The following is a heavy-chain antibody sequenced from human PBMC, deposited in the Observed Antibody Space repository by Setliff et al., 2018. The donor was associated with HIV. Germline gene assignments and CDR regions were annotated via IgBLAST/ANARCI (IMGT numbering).Heavy chain of an antibody. Sequence: LSDHYIDWIRQPPGKGLEWVGRITAKFNGYVKEYAASVQGRFTISRDDSKDSLFLQMNNLKTEDTAVYYCVRAAAGLDIWSQKILVTVSS. J-gene: IGHJ4*02. V-gene: IGHV3-72*01. CDR3: VRAAAGLDI. CDR1: LSDHY. CDR2: ITAKFNGYVK. D-gene: IGHD3-16*01.